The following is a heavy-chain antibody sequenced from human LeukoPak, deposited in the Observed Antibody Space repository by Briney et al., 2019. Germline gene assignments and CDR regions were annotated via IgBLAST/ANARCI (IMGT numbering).Heavy chain of an antibody. CDR2: ISFDGSNK. J-gene: IGHJ4*02. CDR1: GFTFSNYA. CDR3: ARDLSGVTGYTYGRGIDY. Sequence: PGGSLRLSCAASGFTFSNYAMHWVRQAPGEGLEWVALISFDGSNKDYADSVKGRFTISRDNSKNSLYLQMNSLRAEDTAVYYCARDLSGVTGYTYGRGIDYWGQGTLVTVSS. D-gene: IGHD5-18*01. V-gene: IGHV3-30*04.